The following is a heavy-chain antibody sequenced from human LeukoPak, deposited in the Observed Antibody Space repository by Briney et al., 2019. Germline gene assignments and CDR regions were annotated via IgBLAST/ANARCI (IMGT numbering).Heavy chain of an antibody. CDR2: IYPGDSRT. Sequence: GESLKISCQGSGYSFLDYWIGLVRQMPGKGLEWMAVIYPGDSRTRYNPSFQGQVTISADKSINTAYLEWNSLKASDTALYYCACRMFASNWFQPWGQGTLVTVSS. D-gene: IGHD3-10*02. J-gene: IGHJ5*02. V-gene: IGHV5-51*01. CDR3: ACRMFASNWFQP. CDR1: GYSFLDYW.